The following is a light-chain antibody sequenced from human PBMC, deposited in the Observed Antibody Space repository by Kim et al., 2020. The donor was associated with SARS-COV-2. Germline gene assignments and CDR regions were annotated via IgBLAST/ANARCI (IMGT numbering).Light chain of an antibody. J-gene: IGKJ2*01. CDR2: ARS. CDR3: QQLHSSPYT. Sequence: IQLTQSPSSLSASVGDRVTLTCRASQGISDYLTLYQQRPGKAPKLLIYARSALHSGVPSRFSGRGSGTDFTLTISSLQPEDFATYYCQQLHSSPYTFGQETNLEI. CDR1: QGISDY. V-gene: IGKV1-9*01.